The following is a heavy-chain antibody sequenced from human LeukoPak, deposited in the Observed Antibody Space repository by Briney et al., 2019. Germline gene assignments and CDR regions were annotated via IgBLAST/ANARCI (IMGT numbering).Heavy chain of an antibody. CDR3: ARRDYGDY. Sequence: GGSLRLSCAASGFTFNNAWMSWVRQAPGKGLEWVSSISSSSSYIYYADSVKGRFTISRDNAKNSLYLQMNSLRAEDTAVYYCARRDYGDYWGQGTLVTVSS. CDR1: GFTFNNAW. V-gene: IGHV3-21*01. J-gene: IGHJ4*02. CDR2: ISSSSSYI.